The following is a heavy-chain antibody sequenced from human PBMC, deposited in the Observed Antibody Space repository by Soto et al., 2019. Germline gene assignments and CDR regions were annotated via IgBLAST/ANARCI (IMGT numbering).Heavy chain of an antibody. CDR2: INSDGSIT. CDR1: GFTFSSYW. J-gene: IGHJ2*01. CDR3: ARAISGGKDWYFDL. D-gene: IGHD2-15*01. V-gene: IGHV3-74*01. Sequence: EVQLVESGGGLVQPGGSLRLSCAASGFTFSSYWMHWVRQAPGKGLLWVSRINSDGSITTYADSVKGRCTISRDNAKNTLYLQMNSLRAEDTAVYYCARAISGGKDWYFDLWGRGTLVTVSS.